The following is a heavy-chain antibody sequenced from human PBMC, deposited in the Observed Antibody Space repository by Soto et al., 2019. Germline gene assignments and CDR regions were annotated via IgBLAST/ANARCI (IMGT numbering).Heavy chain of an antibody. J-gene: IGHJ6*02. CDR3: ARVRANYSNYPRNYYYYYGMDV. Sequence: SETLSLTCAVYGGSFSGYYWSWIRQPPGKGLEWIGEINHSGSTNYNPSLKSRVTISVDTSKNQFSLKLSSVTAADTAVYYCARVRANYSNYPRNYYYYYGMDVWGQGTTVTVS. D-gene: IGHD4-4*01. CDR1: GGSFSGYY. CDR2: INHSGST. V-gene: IGHV4-34*01.